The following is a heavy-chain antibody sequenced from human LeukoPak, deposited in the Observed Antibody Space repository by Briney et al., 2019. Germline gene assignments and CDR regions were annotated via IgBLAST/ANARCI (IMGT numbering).Heavy chain of an antibody. D-gene: IGHD6-19*01. V-gene: IGHV3-30-3*01. CDR1: GFTFSSYA. CDR3: ARGGIAVAGSTRGQFDY. CDR2: ISYDGSSK. Sequence: SGGSLRLSCAASGFTFSSYAMHWVRQAPGKGLEWVAVISYDGSSKYYADSVKGRFTISRDNSKNTLYLQMNSLRAEDTAVYYCARGGIAVAGSTRGQFDYWGQGTLVTVSS. J-gene: IGHJ4*02.